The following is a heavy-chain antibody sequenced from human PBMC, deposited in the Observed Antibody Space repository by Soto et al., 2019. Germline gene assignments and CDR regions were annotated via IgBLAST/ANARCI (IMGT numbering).Heavy chain of an antibody. CDR3: ARQEWDGDYTYYYYYGMDV. J-gene: IGHJ6*02. Sequence: PSETLSLTCTVSGGSISSSSYYWGWIRQPPGKGLEWTGSIYYSGSTYYNPSLKSRVTISVDTSKNQFSLKLSSVTAADTAVYYCARQEWDGDYTYYYYYGMDVWGQGTTVTVSS. V-gene: IGHV4-39*01. CDR1: GGSISSSSYY. D-gene: IGHD4-17*01. CDR2: IYYSGST.